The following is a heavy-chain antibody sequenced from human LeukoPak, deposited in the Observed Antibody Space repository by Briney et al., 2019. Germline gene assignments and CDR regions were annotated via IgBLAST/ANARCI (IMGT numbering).Heavy chain of an antibody. J-gene: IGHJ4*02. CDR2: IIPIFGTA. D-gene: IGHD3-22*01. CDR1: GGTFSSYA. V-gene: IGHV1-69*13. Sequence: SVKVSCKASGGTFSSYAISWVRQAPGQGLEWMGGIIPIFGTANYAQKFQGRVTITADESTSTAYMELSSLRSEDTAVYYCNYYDSSGYYYFDYWGQGTLVTVSS. CDR3: NYYDSSGYYYFDY.